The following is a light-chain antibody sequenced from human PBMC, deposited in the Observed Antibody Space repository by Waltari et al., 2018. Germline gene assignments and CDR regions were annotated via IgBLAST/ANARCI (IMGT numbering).Light chain of an antibody. CDR2: NVS. V-gene: IGLV2-14*03. CDR1: SSDVGGYNY. Sequence: QSALTQPASVSGSPGQSITISCTGTSSDVGGYNYVSWYQQHPDKAPKLLIYNVSKRPAGVSSRISGSRSANTASLTISELQAADDGNYYCSSYTSSNTWVFGGGTKLTVL. J-gene: IGLJ3*02. CDR3: SSYTSSNTWV.